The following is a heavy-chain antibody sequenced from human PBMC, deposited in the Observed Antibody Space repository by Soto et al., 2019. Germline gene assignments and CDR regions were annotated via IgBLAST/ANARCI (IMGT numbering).Heavy chain of an antibody. CDR3: TGFGEAYYFGLDV. CDR1: GLTFSKAY. Sequence: GGSLRLSCAASGLTFSKAYMSWVRQAPGKGLEWVGRIKRKTDGGTTDYAAVVKGRFTISRDDSKNTVYLQMDSLKTEDTAVYYCTGFGEAYYFGLDVWGQGTTVTVSS. J-gene: IGHJ6*02. CDR2: IKRKTDGGTT. V-gene: IGHV3-15*01. D-gene: IGHD3-10*01.